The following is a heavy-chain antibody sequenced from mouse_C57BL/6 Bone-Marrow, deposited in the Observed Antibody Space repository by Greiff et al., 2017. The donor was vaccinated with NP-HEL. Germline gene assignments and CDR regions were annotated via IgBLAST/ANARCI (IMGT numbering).Heavy chain of an antibody. CDR2: IHPNSGST. V-gene: IGHV1-64*01. CDR1: GYTFTSYW. D-gene: IGHD3-2*02. Sequence: QVQLQQPGAELVKPGASVKLSCKASGYTFTSYWMHWVKQRPGQGLEWIGMIHPNSGSTNYNEKFKSKATLTVDKSSSTAYMQLSSLTSEDSAVYYCAREGMQLRFAYWGQGTLVTVSA. J-gene: IGHJ3*01. CDR3: AREGMQLRFAY.